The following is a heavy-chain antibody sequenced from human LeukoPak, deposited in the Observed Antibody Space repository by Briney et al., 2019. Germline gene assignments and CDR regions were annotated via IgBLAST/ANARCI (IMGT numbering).Heavy chain of an antibody. CDR2: INRSGST. V-gene: IGHV4-34*01. CDR3: ARGGRRPSIVVVAAAMARYFQH. CDR1: GGSFSGYY. D-gene: IGHD2-2*01. J-gene: IGHJ1*01. Sequence: PSETLSLTCAVYGGSFSGYYWSWIRQPPGKGLEWVGKINRSGSTNYNPSLQSRVTISVDTSKNQFSLKLSSMTAADTAVYYCARGGRRPSIVVVAAAMARYFQHWGQGTLVTVSS.